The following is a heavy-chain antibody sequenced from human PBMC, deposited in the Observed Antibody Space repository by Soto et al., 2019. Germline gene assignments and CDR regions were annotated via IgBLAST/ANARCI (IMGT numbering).Heavy chain of an antibody. CDR2: INPSGGST. CDR1: GYTFTSYY. J-gene: IGHJ3*02. D-gene: IGHD2-2*01. Sequence: ASVKVSCKASGYTFTSYYMHWVRQAPGQGLEWMGIINPSGGSTSYAQKFQGRVTMTRDTSTSTVYMELSSLRSEDTAVYYCACDIVVLLADPYAFDIWGQGTMVTVSS. CDR3: ACDIVVLLADPYAFDI. V-gene: IGHV1-46*03.